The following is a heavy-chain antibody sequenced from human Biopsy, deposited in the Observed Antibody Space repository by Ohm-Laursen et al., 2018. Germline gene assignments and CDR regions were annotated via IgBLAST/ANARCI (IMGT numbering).Heavy chain of an antibody. Sequence: GASVKVSCNASGYSFTNHDIHWVRQATGQGLEWMGWMNPNSGNTGYAQKFQDRVTMTWNTSTSTAYMELSSLRSGDTAVYYWAREEDGGGDYYCGLDVWGQGTTVTVFS. CDR2: MNPNSGNT. CDR3: AREEDGGGDYYCGLDV. CDR1: GYSFTNHD. D-gene: IGHD4-23*01. V-gene: IGHV1-8*01. J-gene: IGHJ6*02.